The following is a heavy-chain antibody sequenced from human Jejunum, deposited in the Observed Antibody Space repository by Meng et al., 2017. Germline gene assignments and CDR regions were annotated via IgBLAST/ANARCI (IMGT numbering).Heavy chain of an antibody. V-gene: IGHV3-23*01. CDR2: ISSGGGTT. J-gene: IGHJ4*02. CDR1: GFTFSTNA. CDR3: AKDRHSSTWYAGRGFDF. Sequence: GGSLRLSCAASGFTFSTNAMNWVRQPPGKGLEWVAVISSGGGTTYYADSVKGRFTISRDNSKNTLYLQMNSLRAEDTALYYCAKDRHSSTWYAGRGFDFWGQGTLVTVSS. D-gene: IGHD6-13*01.